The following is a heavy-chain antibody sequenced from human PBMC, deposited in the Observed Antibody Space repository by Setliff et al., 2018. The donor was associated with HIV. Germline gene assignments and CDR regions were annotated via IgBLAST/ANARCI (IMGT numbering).Heavy chain of an antibody. CDR1: GYIFTTYW. V-gene: IGHV5-51*01. J-gene: IGHJ4*02. Sequence: RGESLKISCQGSGYIFTTYWIGWVRQMPGKGLEWMGIVYPGDSNTRYSPSFQGQVTISVDKSINTAYLQWSTLKASDTAIYYCARHVNYYGSGSYPEYWGQGTLVTVSS. D-gene: IGHD3-10*01. CDR2: VYPGDSNT. CDR3: ARHVNYYGSGSYPEY.